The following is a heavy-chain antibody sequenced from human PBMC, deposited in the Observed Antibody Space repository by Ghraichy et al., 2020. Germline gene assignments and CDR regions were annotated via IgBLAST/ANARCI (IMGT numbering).Heavy chain of an antibody. CDR3: ARGSTVVRFYYYDGMDV. Sequence: LSLTCVGFGFTFSSYSMNWVRQSPGKGLEWVSYITSSSLTRFYADSVKGRFTISRDNAQNSLYLQMNSLTDEDTAVYYCARGSTVVRFYYYDGMDVWGQGTTVTVSS. D-gene: IGHD4-23*01. CDR1: GFTFSSYS. CDR2: ITSSSLTR. J-gene: IGHJ6*02. V-gene: IGHV3-48*02.